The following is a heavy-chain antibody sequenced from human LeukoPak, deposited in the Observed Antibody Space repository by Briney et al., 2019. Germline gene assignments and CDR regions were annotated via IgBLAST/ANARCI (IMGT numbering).Heavy chain of an antibody. CDR1: GGSVSTESYY. J-gene: IGHJ4*02. V-gene: IGHV4-61*01. Sequence: SETLSLTCTVSGGSVSTESYYWSWIRQPPGKGLEWIAYIYYSGSTNYNPSLKSRVTISVDTSKNQFSLKLSSVTDADTAVYYCARVEDYGDYPGRVDYWGQGTLVTVSS. CDR2: IYYSGST. D-gene: IGHD4-17*01. CDR3: ARVEDYGDYPGRVDY.